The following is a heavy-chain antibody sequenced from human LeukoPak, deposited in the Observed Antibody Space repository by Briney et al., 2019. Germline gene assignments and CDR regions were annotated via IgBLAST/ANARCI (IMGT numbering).Heavy chain of an antibody. CDR3: ARDSEIFGVVTPTFDY. D-gene: IGHD3-3*01. Sequence: SVKVSCKASGGSFSSYANSWVRQAPGQGLEWMGMIIPIFDTANYAQKFQGRVTITTDESTSTAYMELSSLRSEDTAVYYCARDSEIFGVVTPTFDYWGQGTLVTVSS. J-gene: IGHJ4*02. CDR1: GGSFSSYA. CDR2: IIPIFDTA. V-gene: IGHV1-69*05.